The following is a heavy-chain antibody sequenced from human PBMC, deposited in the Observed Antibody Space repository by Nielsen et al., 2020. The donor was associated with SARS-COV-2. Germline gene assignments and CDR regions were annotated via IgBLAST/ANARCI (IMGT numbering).Heavy chain of an antibody. CDR2: INHSGST. Sequence: SETLSLTCAVYGGSFSGYSWSWIRQPPGKGLEWIGEINHSGSTNYNPSLKSRVTISVDTSKNQFSLKLSSVTAADTAVYYCARGHPVTLDAFDIWGQGTMVTVSS. J-gene: IGHJ3*02. D-gene: IGHD4-17*01. CDR1: GGSFSGYS. CDR3: ARGHPVTLDAFDI. V-gene: IGHV4-34*01.